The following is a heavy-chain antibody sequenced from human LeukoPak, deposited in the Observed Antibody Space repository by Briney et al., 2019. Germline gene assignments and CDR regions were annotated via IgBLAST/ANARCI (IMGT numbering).Heavy chain of an antibody. CDR3: ARDKEGSLDY. J-gene: IGHJ4*02. CDR2: ITSDGSST. Sequence: GESLRLSCAASGFTFSTNWMHWVRHAPGKGLVWVSHITSDGSSTRYADSVKGRFTISRDNAENTLYLQMNSLGDEDTAVYYCARDKEGSLDYWGQGTLVTVSS. V-gene: IGHV3-74*01. CDR1: GFTFSTNW. D-gene: IGHD3-10*01.